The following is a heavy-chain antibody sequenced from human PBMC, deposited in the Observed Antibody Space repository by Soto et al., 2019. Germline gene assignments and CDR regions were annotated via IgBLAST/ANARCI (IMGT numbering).Heavy chain of an antibody. CDR3: VRLYSSGSRVDP. CDR1: GYTFTNYD. CDR2: INVGTGNA. D-gene: IGHD6-19*01. Sequence: ASVKVSCKASGYTFTNYDIHWVRQAPGQRLEWMGWINVGTGNAKYSQKFRGRVSITRDTSARAAYMELSSLRSEDTAVYYCVRLYSSGSRVDPWGPGTLVTVS. V-gene: IGHV1-3*01. J-gene: IGHJ5*02.